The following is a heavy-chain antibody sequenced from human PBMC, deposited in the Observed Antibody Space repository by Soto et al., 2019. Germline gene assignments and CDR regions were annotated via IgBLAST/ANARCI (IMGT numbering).Heavy chain of an antibody. CDR2: IIPMFNVT. Sequence: QVQLVQSGAEMKKPGSSVKVSCRASGGTLSTYTINWVRQVPGQGLEWMGGIIPMFNVTKYAQKFEGRVKITADESTNTGYMQVSSLRSEDTAVYYCARDYCTATNCYKNFGMDVWGQGTTVIVSS. J-gene: IGHJ6*02. CDR1: GGTLSTYT. D-gene: IGHD2-8*02. V-gene: IGHV1-69*01. CDR3: ARDYCTATNCYKNFGMDV.